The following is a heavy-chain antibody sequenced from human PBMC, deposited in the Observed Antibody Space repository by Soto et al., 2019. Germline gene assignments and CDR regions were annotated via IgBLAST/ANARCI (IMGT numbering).Heavy chain of an antibody. V-gene: IGHV1-69*05. CDR1: GGTFSSYA. Sequence: ASVKVSCQASGGTFSSYAISWVRQAPGQGLEWMGGIIPIFGTANYAQKLQGRVTMTTDTSTSTAYMELRSLRSDDTAVYYCARDFTMIVVGGPFDPWGQGTLVTVSS. J-gene: IGHJ5*02. D-gene: IGHD3-22*01. CDR2: IIPIFGTA. CDR3: ARDFTMIVVGGPFDP.